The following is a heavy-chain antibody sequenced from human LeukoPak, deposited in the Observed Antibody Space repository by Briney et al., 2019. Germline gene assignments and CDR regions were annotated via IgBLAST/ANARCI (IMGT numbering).Heavy chain of an antibody. D-gene: IGHD3-10*01. CDR1: EFTVSSNY. CDR2: IYSAGST. Sequence: PGGSLRLSCAASEFTVSSNYMSWVREAPGKGLEWVSLIYSAGSTYYADSVKGRFTISRHNSRNTLYLQMNSLKAEDTAVYYCARHIGFGAFDIWGQGTMVTVSS. CDR3: ARHIGFGAFDI. V-gene: IGHV3-53*04. J-gene: IGHJ3*02.